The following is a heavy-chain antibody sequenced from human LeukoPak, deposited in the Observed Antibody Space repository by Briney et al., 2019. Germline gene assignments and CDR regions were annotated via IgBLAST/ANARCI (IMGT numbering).Heavy chain of an antibody. J-gene: IGHJ6*03. CDR3: ARVGYCSGGSCRGGYDYYMDV. CDR2: IDHSGNT. CDR1: GYSISSGNY. Sequence: SGTLSLTCAVSGYSISSGNYWGWIGQPPGKGREWIRIIDHSGNTYYNPSLKSRVTISVDTSKNQFSLKLSSVTAADTAVYYCARVGYCSGGSCRGGYDYYMDVWGKGTTVTVSS. D-gene: IGHD2-15*01. V-gene: IGHV4-38-2*01.